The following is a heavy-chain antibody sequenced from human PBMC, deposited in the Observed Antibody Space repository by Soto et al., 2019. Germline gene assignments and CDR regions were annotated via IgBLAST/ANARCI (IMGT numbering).Heavy chain of an antibody. Sequence: EVQLLESGGGLVQPGGSLRLSCAASGFTFSTYAMSRVRQAPGKGLEWVSSINKNGGSTFYADSVKGRFTISRDNSKDTLFLQMNSLRAEDTALYYCAKRPSYDFVNWGQGTLVTVSS. D-gene: IGHD3-3*01. CDR3: AKRPSYDFVN. J-gene: IGHJ4*02. CDR1: GFTFSTYA. V-gene: IGHV3-23*01. CDR2: INKNGGST.